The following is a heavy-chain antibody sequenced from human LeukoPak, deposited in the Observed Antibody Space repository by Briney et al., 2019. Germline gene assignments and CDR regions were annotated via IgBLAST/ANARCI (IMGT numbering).Heavy chain of an antibody. D-gene: IGHD3-22*01. J-gene: IGHJ4*02. CDR1: GYTFTGYY. CDR3: ARDQDSMTTCDY. V-gene: IGHV1-2*06. CDR2: NNPNSGGT. Sequence: ASVKVSCKASGYTFTGYYMHWVRQAPGQGLEWMGQNNPNSGGTNYAQKFQGRVTMTRHTSISTACMEVSRLRSDDTAVYYCARDQDSMTTCDYWGQGTLVTVSS.